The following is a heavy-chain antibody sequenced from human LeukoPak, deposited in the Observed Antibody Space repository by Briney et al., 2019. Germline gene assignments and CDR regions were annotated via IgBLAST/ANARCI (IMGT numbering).Heavy chain of an antibody. D-gene: IGHD2-15*01. V-gene: IGHV4-59*01. CDR1: GGSISSYY. J-gene: IGHJ5*02. Sequence: SETLSLTCTVSGGSISSYYWSWIRQPPGKGLEWIGYSYYSGSTNYNPSLKSRVTISVDTSKNQFSLKLSSVTAADTAVYYCASSEGYCSGGSCYGANWFDPWGQGTLVTVSS. CDR2: SYYSGST. CDR3: ASSEGYCSGGSCYGANWFDP.